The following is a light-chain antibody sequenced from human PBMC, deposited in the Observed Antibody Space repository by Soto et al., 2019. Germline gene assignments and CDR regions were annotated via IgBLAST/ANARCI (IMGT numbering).Light chain of an antibody. CDR1: TSDIGGYDY. CDR3: NSHTRTNTWV. V-gene: IGLV2-14*01. Sequence: QSVLTQPASVSGSPGQSITISCTGTTSDIGGYDYVSWYQQHPDKAPKLMIYEVSDRPSGISDRFSGSKSGNTASLTISGLQAEDEADYYCNSHTRTNTWVFGGGTKLPVL. J-gene: IGLJ3*02. CDR2: EVS.